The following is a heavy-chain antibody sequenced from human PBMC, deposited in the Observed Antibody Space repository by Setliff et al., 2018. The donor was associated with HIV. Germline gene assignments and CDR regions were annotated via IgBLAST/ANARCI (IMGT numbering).Heavy chain of an antibody. CDR2: INAGNGNT. Sequence: ASVKVSCKASGYTFTSYAMHWVRQAPGQRLEWMGWINAGNGNTKYSQNLQGRVTITRNTSITTAYMELSSLRSEDTAIYYCARGRGPSRFDYWGQGTLVTVSS. V-gene: IGHV1-3*01. CDR3: ARGRGPSRFDY. J-gene: IGHJ4*01. CDR1: GYTFTSYA.